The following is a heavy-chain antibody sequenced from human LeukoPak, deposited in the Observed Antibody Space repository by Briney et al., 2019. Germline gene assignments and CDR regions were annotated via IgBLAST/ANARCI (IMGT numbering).Heavy chain of an antibody. CDR3: ARFPPAAGLDY. CDR1: GGTFSSYA. J-gene: IGHJ4*02. V-gene: IGHV1-69*05. D-gene: IGHD6-13*01. Sequence: GASVKVSCKASGGTFSSYAISWVRQAPGQGLEWMGGIIPIFGTANYAQKFQGRVTITRDTSASTAYMELSSLRSEDTAVYYCARFPPAAGLDYWGQGTLVTVSS. CDR2: IIPIFGTA.